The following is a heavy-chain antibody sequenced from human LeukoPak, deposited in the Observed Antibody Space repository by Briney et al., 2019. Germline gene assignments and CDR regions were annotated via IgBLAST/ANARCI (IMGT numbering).Heavy chain of an antibody. CDR3: AKDEELSYYDSSGYFN. D-gene: IGHD3-22*01. CDR1: GFTFSSYG. J-gene: IGHJ4*02. V-gene: IGHV3-30*02. CDR2: IRYDGSNK. Sequence: GGSLRLSCAASGFTFSSYGMHWVRQAPGKGLEWVAFIRYDGSNKYYADSVKGRFTISRDNSKNTLYLQMDSLRAEDTAVYYCAKDEELSYYDSSGYFNWGQGTLVTVSS.